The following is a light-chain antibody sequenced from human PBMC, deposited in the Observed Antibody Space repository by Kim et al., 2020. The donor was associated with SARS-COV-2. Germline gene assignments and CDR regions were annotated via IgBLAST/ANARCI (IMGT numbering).Light chain of an antibody. V-gene: IGLV3-1*01. CDR1: KLGNKF. CDR2: LDI. CDR3: QAWDGSTAV. J-gene: IGLJ2*01. Sequence: SYEPTQPPSVSVSPGQTANITCSGDKLGNKFACWYQQKPGQAPVLVIYLDIKRPSGIPERFSGSNSGNTATLTISGTQAMDEADYYCQAWDGSTAVFGGGTQLTVL.